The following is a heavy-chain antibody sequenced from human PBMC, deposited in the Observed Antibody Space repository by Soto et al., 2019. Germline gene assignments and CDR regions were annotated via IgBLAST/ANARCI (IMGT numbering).Heavy chain of an antibody. D-gene: IGHD1-26*01. CDR2: IYYSGST. J-gene: IGHJ5*02. V-gene: IGHV4-30-4*01. CDR1: GGSISSGDYY. CDR3: ARGSYGTNCSDP. Sequence: SETLSLTCTVSGGSISSGDYYWSWIRQPPGKGLEWIGYIYYSGSTYYNPSLKSRVTISVDTSKNQFSLKLSSVTAADTAVYYCARGSYGTNCSDPWGQGTLVPVSS.